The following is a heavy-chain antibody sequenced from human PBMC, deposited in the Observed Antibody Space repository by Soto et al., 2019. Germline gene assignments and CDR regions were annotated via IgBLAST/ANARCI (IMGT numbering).Heavy chain of an antibody. CDR1: GFTFSNYW. CDR2: IDSDGSST. D-gene: IGHD6-13*01. V-gene: IGHV3-74*02. CDR3: AIAAALNYGMDV. J-gene: IGHJ6*02. Sequence: EVQLVESGGGLVKPGGSLRLSCAASGFTFSNYWMHWVRQAPGKGLVWVSRIDSDGSSTSYADSVKGRFTISRDNAKNTLYLQMKGLRAEDTAVYYCAIAAALNYGMDVWGQGTTVTVSS.